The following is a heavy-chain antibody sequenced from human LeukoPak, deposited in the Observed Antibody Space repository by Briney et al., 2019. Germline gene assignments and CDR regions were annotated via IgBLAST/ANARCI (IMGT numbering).Heavy chain of an antibody. CDR2: FDTEDGET. V-gene: IGHV1-24*01. Sequence: ASVKVSCKVSGYTLTELSMHWVRQAPGKGREWMGGFDTEDGETIYEQKFQGRVTMNEDTSTDTAYMELSSLTSEDTAVYYCATAKLFCSAGSCRNYYFDYWGQGTLVSVSS. J-gene: IGHJ4*02. D-gene: IGHD2-15*01. CDR1: GYTLTELS. CDR3: ATAKLFCSAGSCRNYYFDY.